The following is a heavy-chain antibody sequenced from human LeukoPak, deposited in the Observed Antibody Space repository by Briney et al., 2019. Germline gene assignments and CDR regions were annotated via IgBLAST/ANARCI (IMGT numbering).Heavy chain of an antibody. V-gene: IGHV1-2*02. J-gene: IGHJ4*02. CDR2: INPNTGVT. CDR1: GYTFTGYY. D-gene: IGHD3-22*01. Sequence: ASVKVSCKASGYTFTGYYIHWVRQAPGQGLEWMGWINPNTGVTNYAQNFQARVTMTRDTSISTAYMELSSLRSDDTAVYYSARGVEYYDSSAYYISEYWGQGTLVTVSS. CDR3: ARGVEYYDSSAYYISEY.